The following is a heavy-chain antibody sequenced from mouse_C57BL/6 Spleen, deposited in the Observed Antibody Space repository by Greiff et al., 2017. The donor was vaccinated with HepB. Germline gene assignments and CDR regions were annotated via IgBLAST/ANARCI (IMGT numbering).Heavy chain of an antibody. Sequence: EVQGVESGPELVKPGASVKISCKASGYSFTDYNMNWVKQSNGKSLEWIGVIDPNYGTTSYNQKFKGKATLTVDQSSSTAYMQLNSLTSEDSAVYYCARGDYYGSSYVGYFDVWGTGTTVTVSS. CDR1: GYSFTDYN. J-gene: IGHJ1*03. V-gene: IGHV1-39*01. CDR3: ARGDYYGSSYVGYFDV. CDR2: IDPNYGTT. D-gene: IGHD1-1*01.